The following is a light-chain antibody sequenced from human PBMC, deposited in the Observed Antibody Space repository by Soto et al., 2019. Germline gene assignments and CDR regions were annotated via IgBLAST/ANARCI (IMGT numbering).Light chain of an antibody. CDR1: KLGDKY. V-gene: IGLV3-1*01. CDR2: QDS. CDR3: QAWDSSTYV. Sequence: SYELTQPPSVSVSPGQTASIPCSGDKLGDKYACWYQQKPGQSPVLVIYQDSKRPSGIPERFSGSNSGNTATLTLSGTQAMDEADYYCQAWDSSTYVFGTGTKVTVL. J-gene: IGLJ1*01.